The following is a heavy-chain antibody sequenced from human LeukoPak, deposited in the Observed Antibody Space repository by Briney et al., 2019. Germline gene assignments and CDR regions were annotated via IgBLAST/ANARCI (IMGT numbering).Heavy chain of an antibody. V-gene: IGHV4-4*07. CDR2: IYTSGST. Sequence: SETLSLTCTDSGGSISSYYWSWIRQPAGKGLEWIGRIYTSGSTNYNASLKSRVSMSVDTSKNQFSLKLSSVTAADTAVFYCARENSGSYREFDYWGQGTLVTVSS. D-gene: IGHD1-26*01. CDR1: GGSISSYY. CDR3: ARENSGSYREFDY. J-gene: IGHJ4*02.